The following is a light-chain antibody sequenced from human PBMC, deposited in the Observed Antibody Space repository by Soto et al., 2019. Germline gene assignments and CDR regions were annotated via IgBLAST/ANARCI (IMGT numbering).Light chain of an antibody. Sequence: QSVLTQPASVSGSPGQSITISCTGTSSDVGGYNYVSWYQQHPGKAPKLIICDVTNRPSGVSNRFSGSKSGNAASLTISGLQAEDEADYYCSSFTTPSTYVFGTGTKVTVL. CDR2: DVT. CDR1: SSDVGGYNY. V-gene: IGLV2-14*01. J-gene: IGLJ1*01. CDR3: SSFTTPSTYV.